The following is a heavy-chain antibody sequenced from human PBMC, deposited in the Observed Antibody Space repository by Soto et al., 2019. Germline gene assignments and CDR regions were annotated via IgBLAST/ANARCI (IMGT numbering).Heavy chain of an antibody. CDR1: GFTFSSYA. J-gene: IGHJ4*02. CDR3: AKDRLYRKSRFDY. Sequence: EVQLLESGGGLVQPGGSLRLSCAASGFTFSSYAMSWVRQAPGKGLEWVSAISGSGGSTYYADSVKGRFTISRDNSKNTLYRQMNSLRAEDTAVYYCAKDRLYRKSRFDYWGQGTLVTVSS. V-gene: IGHV3-23*01. CDR2: ISGSGGST.